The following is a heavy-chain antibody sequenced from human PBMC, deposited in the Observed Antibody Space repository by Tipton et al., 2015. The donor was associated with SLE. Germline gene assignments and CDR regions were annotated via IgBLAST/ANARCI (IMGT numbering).Heavy chain of an antibody. CDR2: INHSGST. CDR1: GGSFSGYY. V-gene: IGHV4-34*01. D-gene: IGHD1-1*01. CDR3: ARERKGTDAFDI. Sequence: LRLSCAVYGGSFSGYYWSWIRQPPGKGLEWIGEINHSGSTNYNPSLKSRVTISVDTSKNQFSLKLSSVTAADTAVYYCARERKGTDAFDIWGQGTMVTVSS. J-gene: IGHJ3*02.